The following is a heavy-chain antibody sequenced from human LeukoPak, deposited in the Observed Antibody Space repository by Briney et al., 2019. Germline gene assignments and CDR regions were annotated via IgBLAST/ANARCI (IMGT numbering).Heavy chain of an antibody. CDR1: GFTFSDYY. J-gene: IGHJ3*02. D-gene: IGHD5-18*01. Sequence: GVSLRLSCAASGFTFSDYYMSWIRQSPGQGLEWVSNISRSGSTIYYADTVKGRFTISRDNAKNSLYLQMNSLRAEDTAVYYCTRVDKARVIAFDIWGQGTMVTVSS. CDR3: TRVDKARVIAFDI. V-gene: IGHV3-11*01. CDR2: ISRSGSTI.